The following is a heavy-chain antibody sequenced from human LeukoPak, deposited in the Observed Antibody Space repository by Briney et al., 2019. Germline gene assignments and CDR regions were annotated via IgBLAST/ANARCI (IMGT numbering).Heavy chain of an antibody. Sequence: SETLSLTCTVSGGSIISSSYYWGWIRQPPGKGLEWIGSIYYSGSTYYNPYLKIRVTISVDTSKNQFSLKLSSVTAADTAVYYCARHARYYDILTGYSIPYYLDYWGQGTLVTVSS. V-gene: IGHV4-39*01. D-gene: IGHD3-9*01. CDR2: IYYSGST. J-gene: IGHJ4*02. CDR3: ARHARYYDILTGYSIPYYLDY. CDR1: GGSIISSSYY.